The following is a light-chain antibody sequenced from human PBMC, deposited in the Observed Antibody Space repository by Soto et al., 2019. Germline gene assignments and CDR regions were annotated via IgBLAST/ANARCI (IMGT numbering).Light chain of an antibody. CDR2: GAS. V-gene: IGKV4-1*01. J-gene: IGKJ5*01. CDR1: QSVLYSSNNKDY. CDR3: QQHYSTPLT. Sequence: DIVLTQSPDSLAVSLGERATINCKSSQSVLYSSNNKDYFVWYQQKPGQPPQLLISGASTRESGVPDRFSGSGSGTDFTLTISSLQAEDVAVYYCQQHYSTPLTFGQGTRLEIK.